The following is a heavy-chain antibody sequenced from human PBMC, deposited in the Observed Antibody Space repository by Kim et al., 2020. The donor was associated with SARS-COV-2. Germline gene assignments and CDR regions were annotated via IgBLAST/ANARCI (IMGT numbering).Heavy chain of an antibody. V-gene: IGHV4-39*01. Sequence: SETLSLTCIVSGGSIRSNNNYRGWIRQPPGKGLEWIASIYYSGSTFYNPSLKSRLTISLDTSKNQFSLKLTSVTAADTAVYYCAHYNSGNYYALDYWGPGTLVTVSS. CDR2: IYYSGST. CDR3: AHYNSGNYYALDY. D-gene: IGHD3-10*01. J-gene: IGHJ4*02. CDR1: GGSIRSNNNY.